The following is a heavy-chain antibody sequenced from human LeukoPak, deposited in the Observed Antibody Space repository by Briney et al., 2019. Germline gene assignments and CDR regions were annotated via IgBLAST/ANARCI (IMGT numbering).Heavy chain of an antibody. J-gene: IGHJ5*02. D-gene: IGHD1-26*01. Sequence: SVKVSCKASGGTFISYAISWVRQAPGQGREWMGGIIPIFGTANYAQKFQGRVTLTRDMSTSTDYLELSSLRSEDTAVYYCAADQGDKGGSYGSWGQGTLVTVSS. CDR1: GGTFISYA. CDR2: IIPIFGTA. V-gene: IGHV1-69*05. CDR3: AADQGDKGGSYGS.